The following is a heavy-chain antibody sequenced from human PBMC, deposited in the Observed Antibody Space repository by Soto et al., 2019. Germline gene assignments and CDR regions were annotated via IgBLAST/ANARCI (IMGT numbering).Heavy chain of an antibody. Sequence: QVQLVQSGAEVKKPGSSVKVSCKASGGTFGSYAFGWVRQAPGQGLEWMGGIIPVSSAAHYAQKFQGRVTITADESTSTAYMELSSLSSQDTAVYYCATDLGCRSTSCTLDYWGQGTRVIVSS. CDR1: GGTFGSYA. V-gene: IGHV1-69*01. CDR2: IIPVSSAA. CDR3: ATDLGCRSTSCTLDY. D-gene: IGHD2-2*01. J-gene: IGHJ4*02.